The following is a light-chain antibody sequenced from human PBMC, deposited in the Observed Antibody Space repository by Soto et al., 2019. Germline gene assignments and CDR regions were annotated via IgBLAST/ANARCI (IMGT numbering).Light chain of an antibody. CDR3: QQRSNWPPIT. CDR1: QSVSSN. V-gene: IGKV3-11*01. CDR2: DAS. Sequence: EIVLTQSPGTLSLSPGESATLSCRASQSVSSNLAWYQQKPGQAPRLLIYDASTRATGIPARFSGSGSGTDFTLTISSLEPEDFAVYYCQQRSNWPPITFGQGTRLEIK. J-gene: IGKJ5*01.